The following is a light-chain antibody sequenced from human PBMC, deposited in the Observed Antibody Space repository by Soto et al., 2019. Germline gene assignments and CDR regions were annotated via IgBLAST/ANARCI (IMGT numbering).Light chain of an antibody. CDR3: QELNTYPLT. J-gene: IGKJ1*01. Sequence: IQLTQSPSSLSASVGDRVTITCRASQGISTYLAWYQQKPGKAPQLLIYAASTLQSGVPSRFSGSGSGTYFTLTISSLQPEDFATYYCQELNTYPLTFGQGTKVDIK. V-gene: IGKV1-9*01. CDR1: QGISTY. CDR2: AAS.